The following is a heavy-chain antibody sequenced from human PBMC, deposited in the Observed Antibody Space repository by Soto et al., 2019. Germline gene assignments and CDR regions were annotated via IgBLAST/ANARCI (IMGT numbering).Heavy chain of an antibody. D-gene: IGHD3-10*01. CDR1: GYTFTGYY. J-gene: IGHJ4*02. CDR3: ARGRITMVRGVIHFDY. Sequence: GASVKVSCKASGYTFTGYYMHWVRQAPGQGLEWMGWINPNSGGTNYAQKFQGRVTMTRDTSISTAYMELSRLRSDDTAVYYCARGRITMVRGVIHFDYWGQGTLVPVSS. CDR2: INPNSGGT. V-gene: IGHV1-2*02.